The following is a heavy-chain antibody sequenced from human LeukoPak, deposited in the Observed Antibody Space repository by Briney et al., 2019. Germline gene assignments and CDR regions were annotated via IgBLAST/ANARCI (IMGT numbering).Heavy chain of an antibody. CDR1: GGSISSYY. D-gene: IGHD6-6*01. CDR3: AREDRRLVYYYYYMDV. CDR2: IYTSGST. V-gene: IGHV4-4*07. J-gene: IGHJ6*03. Sequence: SETLSLTCTVSGGSISSYYWSWIRQPAGKGLEWIGRIYTSGSTNYNPSLKSRVTMSVDTSKNQFSLKLSSVIAADTAVYYCAREDRRLVYYYYYMDVWGKGTTVTVSS.